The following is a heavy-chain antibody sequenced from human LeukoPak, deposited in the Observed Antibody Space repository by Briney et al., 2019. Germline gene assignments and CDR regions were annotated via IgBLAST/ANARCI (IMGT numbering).Heavy chain of an antibody. D-gene: IGHD3-3*01. V-gene: IGHV1-2*02. CDR1: GYTFTGYY. CDR2: INPNSGGT. Sequence: ASVKVSCKASGYTFTGYYMHWVRQAPGQGLEWMGWINPNSGGTNYAQKFQGRVTMTRDTSISTAYMELSRLRSDDTAVYYCANSDFWSGYSGMDVRGQGTTVTVSS. CDR3: ANSDFWSGYSGMDV. J-gene: IGHJ6*02.